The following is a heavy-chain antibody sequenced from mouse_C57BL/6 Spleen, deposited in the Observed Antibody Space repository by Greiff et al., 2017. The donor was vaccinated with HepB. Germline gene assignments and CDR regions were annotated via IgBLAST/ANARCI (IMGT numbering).Heavy chain of an antibody. CDR2: IDPSDSYT. J-gene: IGHJ4*01. D-gene: IGHD2-4*01. CDR1: GYTFTSYW. V-gene: IGHV1-50*01. Sequence: QVQLQQPGAELVKPGASVKLSCKASGYTFTSYWMQWVKQRPGQGLEWIGEIDPSDSYTNYNQKFKGKATLTVDTSSSTAYMQLSSLTSEDSAVYYCARRGGLRRDYAMDYWGQGTSVTVSS. CDR3: ARRGGLRRDYAMDY.